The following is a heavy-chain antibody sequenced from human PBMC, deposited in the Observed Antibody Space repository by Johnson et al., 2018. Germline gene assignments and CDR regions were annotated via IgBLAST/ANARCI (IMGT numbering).Heavy chain of an antibody. CDR2: INWNGGST. CDR3: AKNGRYSSSWYCLFDY. J-gene: IGHJ4*02. Sequence: VQLVQSGGGVVRPGGSLRLSCAASGFTFDDYGMSWVRQAPGKGLEWVSGINWNGGSTGYADSVKGRFTISRDNSKNPLFLQMNSRRAEDTAVYYCAKNGRYSSSWYCLFDYWGQGTLVTVSS. CDR1: GFTFDDYG. V-gene: IGHV3-20*04. D-gene: IGHD6-13*01.